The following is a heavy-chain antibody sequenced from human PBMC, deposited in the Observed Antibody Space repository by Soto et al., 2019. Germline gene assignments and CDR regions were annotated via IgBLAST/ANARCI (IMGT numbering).Heavy chain of an antibody. CDR2: ISPHSGGT. V-gene: IGHV1-2*02. CDR3: APSPGGLRLDP. D-gene: IGHD3-10*01. J-gene: IGHJ5*02. Sequence: QVQLVQSGAEVKKPGASVKVSCKASGYSFTDYYIHWVRQAPGQGLEWMGWISPHSGGTKYAQAFQDRVTMNRDTSISTVYLEMSRLRSDDTAVYYCAPSPGGLRLDPWGQGTLVTVSS. CDR1: GYSFTDYY.